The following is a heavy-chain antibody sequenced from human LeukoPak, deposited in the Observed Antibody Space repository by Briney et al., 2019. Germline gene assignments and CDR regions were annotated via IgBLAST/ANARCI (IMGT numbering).Heavy chain of an antibody. CDR3: ARDRMDFWGGRRPYFDP. V-gene: IGHV3-21*01. D-gene: IGHD3-3*01. Sequence: GGSLRLSCAASGFTFSSYSMNWVRQAPGKGLEWVSSISSSSSYIYYADSVKGRFTISRDNAKNSLYLQMNSLRAEDTAVYYCARDRMDFWGGRRPYFDPWGQGTLVTVSS. CDR2: ISSSSSYI. CDR1: GFTFSSYS. J-gene: IGHJ5*02.